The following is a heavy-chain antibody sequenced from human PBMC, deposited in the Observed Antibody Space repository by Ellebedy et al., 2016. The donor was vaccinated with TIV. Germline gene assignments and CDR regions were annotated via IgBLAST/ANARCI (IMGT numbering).Heavy chain of an antibody. D-gene: IGHD1-26*01. V-gene: IGHV1-2*02. CDR3: AREFSGNCYDY. J-gene: IGHJ4*02. CDR1: GYTLTGHY. Sequence: ASVKVSXKASGYTLTGHYIHWVRQAPGQGLEWLGWINPNSGGTKYAQKFQGRVTMTRDTSISTAYMELSRLKSDDTALYYCAREFSGNCYDYWGQGTLVTVSS. CDR2: INPNSGGT.